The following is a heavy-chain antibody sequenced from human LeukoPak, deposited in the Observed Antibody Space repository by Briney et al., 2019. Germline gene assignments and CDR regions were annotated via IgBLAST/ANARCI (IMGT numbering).Heavy chain of an antibody. CDR3: ARDSTYYYGSGSSGPHYFDY. V-gene: IGHV3-30*01. CDR1: GFTFSSYA. CDR2: ISYDGGNT. D-gene: IGHD3-10*01. J-gene: IGHJ4*02. Sequence: GGSLRLSCAASGFTFSSYAMHWVRQAPGKGLEWVAVISYDGGNTYYADSVKGRFTISRDNSKNTLYLQLNSLRAEDTAVYYCARDSTYYYGSGSSGPHYFDYWGQGILVTVSS.